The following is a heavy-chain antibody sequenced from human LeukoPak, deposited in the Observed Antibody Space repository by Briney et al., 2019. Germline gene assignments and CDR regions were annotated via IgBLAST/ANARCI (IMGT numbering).Heavy chain of an antibody. V-gene: IGHV1-2*02. Sequence: ASVTVSCKASGYTFTGYYMHWVRQAPGQGLEWMGWINPNSGGTNYAQKFQGRVTMTRDTSINTAYVELTNLGSDDTAVYYCARELGEPPSRFIDPWGQGTLVTVSS. D-gene: IGHD3-10*01. CDR3: ARELGEPPSRFIDP. J-gene: IGHJ5*02. CDR1: GYTFTGYY. CDR2: INPNSGGT.